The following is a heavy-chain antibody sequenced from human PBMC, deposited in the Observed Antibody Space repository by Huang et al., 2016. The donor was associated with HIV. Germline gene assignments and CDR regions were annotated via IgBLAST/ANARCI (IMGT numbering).Heavy chain of an antibody. D-gene: IGHD2-8*01. CDR2: SRQDGSEK. CDR3: ATKADAMDV. Sequence: LVESGGGLVRPGGSLRLSCAGATVTFSAYWMTWVRQAPGQGMEWVASSRQDGSEKHYVESVEGRFKISRDNGKKLLFLEMRSLGVDDTAVYFCATKADAMDVWGQGTTVIVSS. CDR1: TVTFSAYW. J-gene: IGHJ6*02. V-gene: IGHV3-7*01.